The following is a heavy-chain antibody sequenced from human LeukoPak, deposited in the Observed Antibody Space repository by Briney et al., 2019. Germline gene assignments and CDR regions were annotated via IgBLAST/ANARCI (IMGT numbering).Heavy chain of an antibody. Sequence: SETLSLTCAVSGGSFSGYYWSCIRQRPGKGLECIGETNHSGSTNYNPSLKSRVTISVDTSKNQFSLKLSSVTAADTAVYYCASRIAARPNYFDYWGQGTLVTVSS. CDR3: ASRIAARPNYFDY. CDR1: GGSFSGYY. J-gene: IGHJ4*02. CDR2: TNHSGST. D-gene: IGHD6-6*01. V-gene: IGHV4-34*01.